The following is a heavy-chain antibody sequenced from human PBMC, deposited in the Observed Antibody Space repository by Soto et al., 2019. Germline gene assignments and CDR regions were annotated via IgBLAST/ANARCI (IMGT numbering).Heavy chain of an antibody. CDR2: IIPIFGTA. Sequence: SVKVSCKASGGTFSSYAISWVRQAPGQGLEWMGGIIPIFGTANYAQKFQGRVTITADESTSTAYMELSSLRSEDTAVYYCARAFPPTYYYDSSGSRVFDYWGKGTLVTVS. CDR3: ARAFPPTYYYDSSGSRVFDY. D-gene: IGHD3-22*01. V-gene: IGHV1-69*13. CDR1: GGTFSSYA. J-gene: IGHJ4*02.